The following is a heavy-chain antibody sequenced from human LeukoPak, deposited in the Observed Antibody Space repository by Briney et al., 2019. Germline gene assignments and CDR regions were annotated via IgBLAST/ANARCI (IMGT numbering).Heavy chain of an antibody. V-gene: IGHV3-23*01. J-gene: IGHJ4*02. CDR2: ISGSGDST. CDR3: ARGPGHYDFWSGYYNDYFDY. CDR1: GFTFSSYA. Sequence: GGSLRLSCAASGFTFSSYAMSWVRQAPGKGLEWVSAISGSGDSTYYADSVKGRFTISRDNSKNTLYLQMNSLRAEDTAVYYCARGPGHYDFWSGYYNDYFDYWGQGTLVTVSS. D-gene: IGHD3-3*01.